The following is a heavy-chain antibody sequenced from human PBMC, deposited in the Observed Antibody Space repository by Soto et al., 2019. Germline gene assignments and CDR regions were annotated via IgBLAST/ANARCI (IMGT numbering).Heavy chain of an antibody. CDR2: ISASGGST. D-gene: IGHD5-18*01. CDR1: GFTFSTYA. CDR3: AKVGFTYSYGYFFYY. J-gene: IGHJ4*02. Sequence: EVQLLESGGGLVQPGGSLRLSCAASGFTFSTYAMTWVRQAPGKGLEWVSAISASGGSTYYADSVKGRFTISRDNSKTTLYLQMNSLRVEDTAVYYCAKVGFTYSYGYFFYYWGQGTLVTVSS. V-gene: IGHV3-23*01.